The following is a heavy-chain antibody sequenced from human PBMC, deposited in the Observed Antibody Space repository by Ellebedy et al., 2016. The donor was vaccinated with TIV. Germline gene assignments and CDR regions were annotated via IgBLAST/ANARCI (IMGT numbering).Heavy chain of an antibody. V-gene: IGHV3-23*01. CDR1: GFTFTTYA. CDR2: ISGSGDST. Sequence: GGSLRLXXVASGFTFTTYAMSWVRQAPGKGLEWVSAISGSGDSTYYVDSVKGRFTISRDNSKNTLFLQMNSLRAEDTAVYYCAKGPTTRYYYMGVWGKGTTVTVS. D-gene: IGHD1-26*01. J-gene: IGHJ6*03. CDR3: AKGPTTRYYYMGV.